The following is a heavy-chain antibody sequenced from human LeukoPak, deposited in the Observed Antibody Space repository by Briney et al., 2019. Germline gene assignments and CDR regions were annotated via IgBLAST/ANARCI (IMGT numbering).Heavy chain of an antibody. CDR2: IFPSGGEI. CDR3: ATYRQVLLPFES. Sequence: GGSLRLPCEASGFTFSTFAMIWVRQPPGKGLEWVSSIFPSGGEIHYADSVRGRFTISRDNSKSTLSLQMNSLRAEDTAIYYCATYRQVLLPFESWGQGTLVTVSS. D-gene: IGHD2-8*02. V-gene: IGHV3-23*01. CDR1: GFTFSTFA. J-gene: IGHJ4*02.